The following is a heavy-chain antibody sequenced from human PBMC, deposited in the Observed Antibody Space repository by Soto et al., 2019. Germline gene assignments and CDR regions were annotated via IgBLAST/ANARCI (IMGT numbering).Heavy chain of an antibody. D-gene: IGHD5-18*01. V-gene: IGHV3-30-3*01. CDR1: GFTLSNHA. Sequence: LRLSCAASGFTLSNHAFHWVRQAPGKGLEWVAVISYDGVNQYYADSVKGRFTISRDNSKNTLYLQMSSLRPEDTAVYYCARGIQLWLRLFDYWGQGTLVTVSS. CDR3: ARGIQLWLRLFDY. CDR2: ISYDGVNQ. J-gene: IGHJ4*02.